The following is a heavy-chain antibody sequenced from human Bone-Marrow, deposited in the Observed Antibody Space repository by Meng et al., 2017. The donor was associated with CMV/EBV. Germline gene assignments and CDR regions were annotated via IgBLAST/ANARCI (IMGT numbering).Heavy chain of an antibody. CDR2: ISGSGGST. J-gene: IGHJ4*02. CDR3: AKDSSSWSHYYFDY. CDR1: GFTFSSYA. Sequence: GGSLRLSCAASGFTFSSYAMSWVCQAPGKGLEWVSAISGSGGSTYYADSVKGLFTISRDNSKNTLYLQMNSLRADDTAVYYCAKDSSSWSHYYFDYWGQGTLVTVSS. D-gene: IGHD6-13*01. V-gene: IGHV3-23*01.